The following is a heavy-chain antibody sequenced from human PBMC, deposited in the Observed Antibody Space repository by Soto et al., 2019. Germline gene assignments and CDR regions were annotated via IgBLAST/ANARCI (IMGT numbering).Heavy chain of an antibody. CDR1: GFTFSNYA. V-gene: IGHV3-30*18. J-gene: IGHJ4*02. D-gene: IGHD1-1*01. Sequence: QVQLVESGGGVVQPGRSLRLSCAASGFTFSNYAMHWVRQAPGKGLEWVALTSYDGNNEYYTDSVKGRFTISRDNSKNTLFLQMNSPGPEDTAVYYCAKDKGVFNWATSYFDYWGQGGLVTVSS. CDR2: TSYDGNNE. CDR3: AKDKGVFNWATSYFDY.